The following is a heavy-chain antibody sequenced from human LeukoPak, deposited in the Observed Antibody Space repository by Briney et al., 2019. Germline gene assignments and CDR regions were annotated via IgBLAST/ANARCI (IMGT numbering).Heavy chain of an antibody. J-gene: IGHJ4*02. CDR3: ATDFWSGTNIIDY. Sequence: SETLSLTCTVSGYSISSDYYWGWIRKPPGKGLEWIGSFYHSKSTYYNPSLKSRVTISVDTSKNQFSLKLSSVTAADTAVYYCATDFWSGTNIIDYWGQGTLVTVSS. D-gene: IGHD3-3*01. CDR2: FYHSKST. V-gene: IGHV4-38-2*02. CDR1: GYSISSDYY.